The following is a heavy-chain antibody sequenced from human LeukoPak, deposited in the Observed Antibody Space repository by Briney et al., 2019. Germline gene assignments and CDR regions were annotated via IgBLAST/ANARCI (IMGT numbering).Heavy chain of an antibody. V-gene: IGHV1-2*02. Sequence: ASVKVSCTTSGYTFTGYYIHWVRQAPGQGFEWMGWINPNSGDTNYAQKSQGRVTMTRDTSISTAYMEVNRLTSDDTAVYYCAGLGGGAIVAANTAYWGQGTLVTVSS. CDR2: INPNSGDT. J-gene: IGHJ4*02. CDR3: AGLGGGAIVAANTAY. CDR1: GYTFTGYY. D-gene: IGHD6-25*01.